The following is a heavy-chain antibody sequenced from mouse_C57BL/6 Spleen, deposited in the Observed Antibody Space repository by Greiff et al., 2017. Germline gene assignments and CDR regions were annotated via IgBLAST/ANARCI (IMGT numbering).Heavy chain of an antibody. CDR3: ASLYDYDGYYFDD. D-gene: IGHD2-4*01. V-gene: IGHV1-64*01. Sequence: VQLQQPGAELVKPGASVKLSCKASGYTFTSYWMHWVKQRPGQGLEWIGMIHPNSGSTNYNEKFKSKATLTVDKSSSTAYMQLSSLTSEDSAVYYCASLYDYDGYYFDDWGQGTTLTVSS. CDR2: IHPNSGST. J-gene: IGHJ2*01. CDR1: GYTFTSYW.